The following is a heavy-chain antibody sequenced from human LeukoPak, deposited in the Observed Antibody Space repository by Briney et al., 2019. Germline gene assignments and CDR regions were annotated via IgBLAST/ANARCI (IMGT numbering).Heavy chain of an antibody. CDR3: TTDPPRTGGRYMAV. CDR1: GFIFGNLR. D-gene: IGHD1-1*01. J-gene: IGHJ6*03. CDR2: IKSNVNGGTI. Sequence: GGSLRLSCAASGFIFGNLRMTWVRQTPGKGLEWVGRIKSNVNGGTIDYAAPVKGRFIISRDDSKNTLYLQVNSLITEDTAVYYCTTDPPRTGGRYMAVWGKGTTVTVSS. V-gene: IGHV3-15*01.